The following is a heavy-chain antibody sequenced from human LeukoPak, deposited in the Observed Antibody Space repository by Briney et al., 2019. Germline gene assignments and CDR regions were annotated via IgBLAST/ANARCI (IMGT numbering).Heavy chain of an antibody. Sequence: GGSLRLSCAASGFTFSNYWMHWVRQAPGKGLVWVSRISSDGSSTSYADSVKGRFTISRDNAKNTLYLQMNSLRAEDTAVYYCAKREARSFEYWGQGSLVTVSS. CDR3: AKREARSFEY. CDR1: GFTFSNYW. V-gene: IGHV3-74*01. D-gene: IGHD5-24*01. J-gene: IGHJ4*02. CDR2: ISSDGSST.